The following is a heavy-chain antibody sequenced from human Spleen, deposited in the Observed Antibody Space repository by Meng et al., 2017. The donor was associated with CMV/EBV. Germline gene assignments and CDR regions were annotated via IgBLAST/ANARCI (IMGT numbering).Heavy chain of an antibody. CDR1: GFTFSNYW. CDR2: INIDGSST. D-gene: IGHD6-13*01. Sequence: GGSLRLSCAASGFTFSNYWMHWVRQAPGKGLVWVSHINIDGSSTNYADSVKGRFTISRDNAKNTLYLQMNSLRAEDTAVYYCSYSSLGYWGQGTLVTVSS. CDR3: SYSSLGY. V-gene: IGHV3-74*01. J-gene: IGHJ4*02.